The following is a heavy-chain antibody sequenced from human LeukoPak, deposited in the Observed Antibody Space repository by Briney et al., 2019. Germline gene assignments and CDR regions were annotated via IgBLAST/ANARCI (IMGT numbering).Heavy chain of an antibody. CDR3: ARSYFYGPGYYYYYMDV. D-gene: IGHD4-17*01. Sequence: ASVKVSCKASGYTFTSYDINWVRQATGQGLEWMGWMNPNSGNTGYAQKFQGRVTMTRNTSISTAYMELSSLRSEDTAVYYCARSYFYGPGYYYYYMDVWGQGTLVTVSS. J-gene: IGHJ6*03. CDR2: MNPNSGNT. CDR1: GYTFTSYD. V-gene: IGHV1-8*02.